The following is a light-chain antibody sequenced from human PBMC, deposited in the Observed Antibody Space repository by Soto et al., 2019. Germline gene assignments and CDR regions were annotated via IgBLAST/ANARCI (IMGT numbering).Light chain of an antibody. Sequence: EIVMTQSPATLSVSPGERATLSCRASQSVSSNLAWYQQKPGQAPRLLIYGASTRATGIPARFSGSGSGTEFTLTISSLEPEDFAVYYCQQRGNWPPGFTFGPGTKVDIK. J-gene: IGKJ3*01. CDR3: QQRGNWPPGFT. CDR1: QSVSSN. CDR2: GAS. V-gene: IGKV3-15*01.